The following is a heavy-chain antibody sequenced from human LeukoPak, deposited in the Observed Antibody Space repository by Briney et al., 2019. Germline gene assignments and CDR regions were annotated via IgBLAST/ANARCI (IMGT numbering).Heavy chain of an antibody. CDR1: GYTFTIYY. CDR2: INPNSGGT. CDR3: ARNPPYCTSTDCYNDY. D-gene: IGHD2-2*02. J-gene: IGHJ4*02. V-gene: IGHV1-2*02. Sequence: ASVKVSCKASGYTFTIYYMHWVGQAPGQGLEWMGGINPNSGGTTNAQRFQGRVTMTRDTSISTAYMELSGLTSDDTGVYYCARNPPYCTSTDCYNDYWGQGTLVTVSS.